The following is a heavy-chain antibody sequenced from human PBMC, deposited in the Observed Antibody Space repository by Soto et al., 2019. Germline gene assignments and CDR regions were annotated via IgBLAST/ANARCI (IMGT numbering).Heavy chain of an antibody. Sequence: QVQLVQSGAEVKKPGSSVKVSCKASGGTFSSYTISWVRQAPGQGLEWMGRIIPILGIANYAQKFQGRVTITADKAXXTAYMELSSLRSEDTAVYYCARDVAVTTDYYGMDVWGQGTTVTVSS. V-gene: IGHV1-69*08. CDR1: GGTFSSYT. CDR3: ARDVAVTTDYYGMDV. D-gene: IGHD4-17*01. J-gene: IGHJ6*02. CDR2: IIPILGIA.